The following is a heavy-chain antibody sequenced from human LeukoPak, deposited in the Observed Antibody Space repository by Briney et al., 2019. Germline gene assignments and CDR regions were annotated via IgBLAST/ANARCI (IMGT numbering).Heavy chain of an antibody. CDR3: ARRLTQYDCFDP. CDR2: TYYRSTWYN. D-gene: IGHD2-2*01. J-gene: IGHJ5*02. Sequence: SQTLSLTCAISGDSVSSNSVTWNWIRQSPSRGLEWLGRTYYRSTWYNDYAVSVRGRITVNPDTSKNQASLHLNSVTPEDTAVYYCARRLTQYDCFDPWGQGILVTVSS. V-gene: IGHV6-1*01. CDR1: GDSVSSNSVT.